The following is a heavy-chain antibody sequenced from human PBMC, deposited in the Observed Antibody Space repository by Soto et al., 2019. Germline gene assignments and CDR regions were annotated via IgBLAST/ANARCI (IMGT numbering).Heavy chain of an antibody. CDR3: ARVGLTTTVTTFVAFDI. Sequence: SETLSLTCTVSGGSISSYYWSWIRQPPGKGLEWIGYIYYSGSTNYNPSLKSRVTISVDTSKNQFSLKLSSVTAADTAVYYCARVGLTTTVTTFVAFDIWGQGTMVTVS. D-gene: IGHD4-17*01. V-gene: IGHV4-59*01. J-gene: IGHJ3*02. CDR1: GGSISSYY. CDR2: IYYSGST.